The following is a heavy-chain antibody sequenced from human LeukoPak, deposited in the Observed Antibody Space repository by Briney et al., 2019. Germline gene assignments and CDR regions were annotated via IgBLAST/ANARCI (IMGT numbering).Heavy chain of an antibody. D-gene: IGHD6-13*01. J-gene: IGHJ6*03. CDR2: IYYSGST. CDR1: GGSISSYY. V-gene: IGHV4-59*01. Sequence: SETLSLTCTVSGGSISSYYWSWIRQPPGKGLEWIGYIYYSGSTNYNPSLKSRVTISVDTSKNQFSLKLSSVTAADTAVYYCARVGGGRAAAANYYYYYYMDVWGKGTTVTVSS. CDR3: ARVGGGRAAAANYYYYYYMDV.